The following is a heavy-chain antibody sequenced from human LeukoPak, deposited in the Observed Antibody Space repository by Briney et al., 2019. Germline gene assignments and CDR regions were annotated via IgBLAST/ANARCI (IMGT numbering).Heavy chain of an antibody. CDR2: ISYDGSNK. Sequence: GGSLRLSCAASGFTFSSYAMHWVRQAPGKGLEWVAVISYDGSNKYYADSVKGRFTISSDNSKNTLYLQMNSLRAEDTAVYYCARAGTPPPGIAVAGPLDYWGQGTLVTVSS. CDR3: ARAGTPPPGIAVAGPLDY. V-gene: IGHV3-30-3*01. J-gene: IGHJ4*02. CDR1: GFTFSSYA. D-gene: IGHD6-19*01.